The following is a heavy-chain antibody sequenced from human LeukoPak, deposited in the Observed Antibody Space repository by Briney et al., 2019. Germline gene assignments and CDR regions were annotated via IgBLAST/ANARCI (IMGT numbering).Heavy chain of an antibody. D-gene: IGHD3-3*01. J-gene: IGHJ4*02. CDR2: INIDGTRT. CDR3: VRSMSGRNDF. Sequence: PGGSLRLSCAGSGFIFSNYWVHWVRQAPGKGLVWVSRINIDGTRTDYAGSVRGRFTISRDNVRNTVSLEMNSLTAEDTAVYYCVRSMSGRNDFWGQGALVTVSS. V-gene: IGHV3-74*01. CDR1: GFIFSNYW.